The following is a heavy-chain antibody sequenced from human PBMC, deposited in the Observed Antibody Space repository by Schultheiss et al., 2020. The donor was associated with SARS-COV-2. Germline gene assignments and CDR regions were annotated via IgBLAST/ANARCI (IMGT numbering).Heavy chain of an antibody. CDR2: ISYDGSNK. V-gene: IGHV3-30*07. CDR1: GFTFSSYA. CDR3: ARDHKDYGDYDY. D-gene: IGHD4-17*01. Sequence: GGSLRLSCAASGFTFSSYAMHWVRQAPGKGLEWVAVISYDGSNKYYADSVKGRFTISRDNSKNTLYLQMNSLRAEDTAVYYCARDHKDYGDYDYWGQGTLVTVSS. J-gene: IGHJ4*02.